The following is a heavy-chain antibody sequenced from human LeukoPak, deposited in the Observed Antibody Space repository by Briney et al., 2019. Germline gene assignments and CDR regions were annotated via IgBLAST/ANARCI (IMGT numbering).Heavy chain of an antibody. J-gene: IGHJ4*02. CDR3: AKDSSGCDY. CDR2: ISGSGGST. D-gene: IGHD3-22*01. CDR1: GFTLSSYG. V-gene: IGHV3-23*01. Sequence: GGSLRLSCAASGFTLSSYGMSWVRQAPGKGLEWVSAISGSGGSTYYADSVKGRFTISRDNSKDTLYLQMNSLRAEDTAVYYCAKDSSGCDYWGQGTLVTVSS.